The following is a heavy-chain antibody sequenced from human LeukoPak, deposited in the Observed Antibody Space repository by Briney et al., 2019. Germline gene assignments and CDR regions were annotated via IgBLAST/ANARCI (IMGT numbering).Heavy chain of an antibody. D-gene: IGHD6-13*01. Sequence: ASVKVSCKASGYTFTSYGISWVRQAPGQGLEWMGWISAYNGNTNYAQKLQGRVTMTTDTSTSTAYMELSRLRSDDTAVYYCARGVARTAAAGTGAFDIWGQGTMVTVSS. CDR3: ARGVARTAAAGTGAFDI. J-gene: IGHJ3*02. CDR2: ISAYNGNT. V-gene: IGHV1-18*01. CDR1: GYTFTSYG.